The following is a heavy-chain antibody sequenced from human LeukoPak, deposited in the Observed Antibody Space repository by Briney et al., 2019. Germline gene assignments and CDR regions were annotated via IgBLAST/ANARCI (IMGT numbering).Heavy chain of an antibody. CDR1: GDSISSSNW. CDR3: ARLPSGSRGSYFDY. Sequence: PSETLSLTCAVSGDSISSSNWWSWVRQPPGKGLEWTGEIYHSGSTNYNPSLKSRVTISVDTSKNQFSLKLSSVTAADTAVYYCARLPSGSRGSYFDYWGQGTLATVSS. CDR2: IYHSGST. D-gene: IGHD1-26*01. J-gene: IGHJ4*02. V-gene: IGHV4-4*02.